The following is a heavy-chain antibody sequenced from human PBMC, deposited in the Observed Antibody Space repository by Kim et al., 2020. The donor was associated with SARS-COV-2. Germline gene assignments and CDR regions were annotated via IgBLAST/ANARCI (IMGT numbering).Heavy chain of an antibody. J-gene: IGHJ4*02. Sequence: ASVKVSCKASGYTFTGYYMHWVRQAPGQGLEWMGWINPNSGGTNYAQKFQGRVTMTRDTSISTAYMELSRLRSDDTAVYYCARILGPGGSDETFFDYWGQGTLVTVSS. CDR2: INPNSGGT. V-gene: IGHV1-2*02. CDR1: GYTFTGYY. D-gene: IGHD3-10*01. CDR3: ARILGPGGSDETFFDY.